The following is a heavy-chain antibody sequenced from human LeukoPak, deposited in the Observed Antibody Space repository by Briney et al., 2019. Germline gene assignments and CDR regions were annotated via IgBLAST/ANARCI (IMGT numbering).Heavy chain of an antibody. CDR3: AREYVGPWYFDY. J-gene: IGHJ4*02. CDR2: ISSSSSYI. D-gene: IGHD1-26*01. CDR1: GFTFSSYS. V-gene: IGHV3-21*01. Sequence: PGGSLRLSCAASGFTFSSYSMNWVRQAPGKGLEWVSSISSSSSYIYYADSVKGRFTISRDNAKNSLYLQMNSLIADDTTVYYCAREYVGPWYFDYWGQGTLVTVSS.